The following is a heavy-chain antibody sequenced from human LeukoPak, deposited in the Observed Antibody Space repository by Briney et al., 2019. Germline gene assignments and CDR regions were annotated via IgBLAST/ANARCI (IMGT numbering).Heavy chain of an antibody. CDR2: ISGNSSYI. J-gene: IGHJ4*02. D-gene: IGHD6-6*01. Sequence: GGSLRLSCAASGFTFSSYSMNWIRQAPGKGLEWVSSISGNSSYIYYTASVKCRFTISRDNTKNSLYLQMSSLRAGETALYYCPRVDSNIAARRIGFDYWGQGTLVTVSS. V-gene: IGHV3-21*01. CDR1: GFTFSSYS. CDR3: PRVDSNIAARRIGFDY.